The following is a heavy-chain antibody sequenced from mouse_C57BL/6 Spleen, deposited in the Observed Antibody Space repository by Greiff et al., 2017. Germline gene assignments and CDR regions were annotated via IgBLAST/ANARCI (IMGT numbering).Heavy chain of an antibody. CDR3: VRHRDDGYSFYFDF. J-gene: IGHJ2*01. Sequence: EVQVVESGGGLVQPKGSLKLSCAASGFSFNTYAMNWVRQAPGKGLEWVARIRSKSSNYATYYADSVKDRFTISRDDSESMLYLQMSNLKTEDTAMYYCVRHRDDGYSFYFDFWGQGTTLTVSS. CDR1: GFSFNTYA. D-gene: IGHD2-3*01. CDR2: IRSKSSNYAT. V-gene: IGHV10-1*01.